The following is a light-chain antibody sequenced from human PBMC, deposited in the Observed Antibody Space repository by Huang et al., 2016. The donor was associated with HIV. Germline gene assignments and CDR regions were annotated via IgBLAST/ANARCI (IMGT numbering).Light chain of an antibody. V-gene: IGKV1-9*01. CDR3: QQLNSYPPT. CDR2: AAS. Sequence: IQLTQSPSSLSASVGDRVTITCRASQGISSYLAWYQQKPGKAPKLLIYAASTLQSGVPSRFSGRGSGTDFTLTISNLQPEDFATYHCQQLNSYPPTFGQGTKVEIK. CDR1: QGISSY. J-gene: IGKJ1*01.